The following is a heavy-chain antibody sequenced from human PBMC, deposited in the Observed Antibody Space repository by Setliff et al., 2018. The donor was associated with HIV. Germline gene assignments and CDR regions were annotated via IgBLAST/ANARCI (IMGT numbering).Heavy chain of an antibody. J-gene: IGHJ6*02. V-gene: IGHV1-69*05. Sequence: GASVKVSCKASGNTFSSYGITWVRQAPGQGLEWMGGTTPLLGTTNYAQKFQGRVTITTDEPTDTVYMELSGLRSEDTAVYYCAGPTPSSSSWYYYGMDVWGQGTTVTVSS. CDR3: AGPTPSSSSWYYYGMDV. D-gene: IGHD6-13*01. CDR2: TTPLLGTT. CDR1: GNTFSSYG.